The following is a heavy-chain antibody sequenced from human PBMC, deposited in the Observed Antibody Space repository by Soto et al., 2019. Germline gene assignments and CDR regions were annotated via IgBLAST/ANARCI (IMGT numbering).Heavy chain of an antibody. J-gene: IGHJ4*02. CDR2: IYHSGST. Sequence: QVQLQESGPGLVKPSETLSLTCAVSGDSISTNNWWSWVRQPPGKGLEWIGEIYHSGSTNYNPSLKSRVTISADRSKNQFSLGLNSVTAADTAVYFCARDTHWGLGDWGQGTLVIVSS. CDR1: GDSISTNNW. CDR3: ARDTHWGLGD. V-gene: IGHV4-4*02. D-gene: IGHD7-27*01.